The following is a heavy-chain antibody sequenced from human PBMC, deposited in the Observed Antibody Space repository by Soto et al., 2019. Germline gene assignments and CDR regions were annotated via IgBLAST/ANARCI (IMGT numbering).Heavy chain of an antibody. CDR3: AKVVVAAKDYYYGMDV. J-gene: IGHJ6*01. CDR1: DFTFSSYW. Sequence: GGSLRLSCAASDFTFSSYWMHWVRQAPGKGLVWVSCIGGGGGSTYYADSVKGRFTISRDNPKNTLYLQMNSLRAEDTAVYYCAKVVVAAKDYYYGMDVWGQGTTVTVSS. D-gene: IGHD2-15*01. CDR2: IGGGGGST. V-gene: IGHV3-23*01.